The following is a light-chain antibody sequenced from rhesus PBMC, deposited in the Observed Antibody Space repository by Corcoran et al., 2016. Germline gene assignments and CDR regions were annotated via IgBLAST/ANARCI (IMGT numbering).Light chain of an antibody. CDR2: EAS. J-gene: IGKJ2*01. V-gene: IGKV1-25*01. Sequence: DIQMTQSPSSLSASVGDRVTITCRASQGITNDFAWYQQKPGETPKLLIYEASSLQSGIPSRVLGSGSGTDFTLTISSLQSEDFATYYCQHYYSTPYSFGQGTKVEIK. CDR3: QHYYSTPYS. CDR1: QGITND.